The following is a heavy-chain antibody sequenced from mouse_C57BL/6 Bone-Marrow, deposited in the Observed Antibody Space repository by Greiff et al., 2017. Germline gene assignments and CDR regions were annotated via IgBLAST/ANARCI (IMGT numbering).Heavy chain of an antibody. Sequence: QVQLQQPGAELVKPGASVKMSCKASGYTFTSYWITWVKQRPGQGLEWIGDINPGSGSTNYNEQFKSKATLTVDTSSSTAYMQLRSLTSEDSAVYYCARRWAYGSDGGFFAYWGQGTLVTVSA. CDR3: ARRWAYGSDGGFFAY. D-gene: IGHD2-10*02. CDR1: GYTFTSYW. V-gene: IGHV1-55*01. J-gene: IGHJ3*01. CDR2: INPGSGST.